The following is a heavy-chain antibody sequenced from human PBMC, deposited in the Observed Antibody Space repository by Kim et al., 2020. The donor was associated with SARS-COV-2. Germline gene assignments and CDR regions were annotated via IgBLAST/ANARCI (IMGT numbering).Heavy chain of an antibody. J-gene: IGHJ4*02. CDR3: ARAKTDSSSWYVGIDY. D-gene: IGHD6-13*01. V-gene: IGHV4-31*02. Sequence: SLKSRVTISVDTSKNQFSLKLSSVTAADTAVYYCARAKTDSSSWYVGIDYWGQGTLVTVSS.